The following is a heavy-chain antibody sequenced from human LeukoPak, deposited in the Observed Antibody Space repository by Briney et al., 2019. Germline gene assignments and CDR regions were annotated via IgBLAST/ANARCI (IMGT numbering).Heavy chain of an antibody. CDR3: ARVGEYCSGGSCYPRPDAFDI. CDR2: ISTYNGDTSK. J-gene: IGHJ3*02. V-gene: IGHV1-18*01. CDR1: GYTFTSYG. Sequence: EASVKVSCKTSGYTFTSYGINWVRQAPGQGLEWMGWISTYNGDTSKNYAQSLQGRVTMTTDTFTTTAYMELRSLTSDDTAVYYCARVGEYCSGGSCYPRPDAFDIWGQGTMVTVSS. D-gene: IGHD2-15*01.